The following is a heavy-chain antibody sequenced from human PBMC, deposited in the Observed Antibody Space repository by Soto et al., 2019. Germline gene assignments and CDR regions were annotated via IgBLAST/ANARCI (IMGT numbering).Heavy chain of an antibody. CDR2: ISSDGTNK. V-gene: IGHV3-30*18. CDR3: AKPLTTETNYYFEN. CDR1: GFTFGSYG. J-gene: IGHJ4*02. D-gene: IGHD4-17*01. Sequence: VQLVESGGGVVQPGRSLRLSCAASGFTFGSYGMHWVRQAPGKGLEWVAVISSDGTNKYSADSVKGRFTISRDNSKNTVYLQMNSLRPEDTAVYYCAKPLTTETNYYFENWGLGTLVTVSS.